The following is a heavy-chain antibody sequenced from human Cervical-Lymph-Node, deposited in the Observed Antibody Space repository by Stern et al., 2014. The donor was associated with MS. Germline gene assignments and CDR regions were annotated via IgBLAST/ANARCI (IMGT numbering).Heavy chain of an antibody. CDR3: ARVPGGNGVPRFFDF. J-gene: IGHJ4*02. Sequence: EVQLLESGGGLVQPGGSLRLSCAASGFTFSDHYMGWVRQAPGKGLEWVGRTRNKANSYTTDYAASVKGRFTISRDDSKSSLYLQMNSLKTEDTAVYYCARVPGGNGVPRFFDFWGQGTLVTVSS. D-gene: IGHD3-16*01. V-gene: IGHV3-72*01. CDR2: TRNKANSYTT. CDR1: GFTFSDHY.